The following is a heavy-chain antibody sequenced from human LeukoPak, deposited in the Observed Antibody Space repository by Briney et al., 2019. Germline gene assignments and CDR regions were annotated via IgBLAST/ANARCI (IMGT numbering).Heavy chain of an antibody. Sequence: PSETLSLTCTVSGDSIRSYYWSWIRQPPGKGLEWIGYIYYSGSTNYNSSLKSRVTISVDTSKNQFSLKLSSVTAADTAVYYCARHFEMYKSGWRSYYFDYWGQGTLVTVSS. CDR1: GDSIRSYY. J-gene: IGHJ4*02. D-gene: IGHD6-19*01. CDR3: ARHFEMYKSGWRSYYFDY. V-gene: IGHV4-59*08. CDR2: IYYSGST.